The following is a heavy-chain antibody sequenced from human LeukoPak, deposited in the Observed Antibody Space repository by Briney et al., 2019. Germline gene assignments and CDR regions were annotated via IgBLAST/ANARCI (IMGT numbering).Heavy chain of an antibody. CDR3: ARGAHNYGDPGKGLDIGY. Sequence: ASVKVSCKASGGTFSSYAISWVRQAPGQGLEWMGWINPNSGGTNYAQKFQGWVTMTRDTSISTAYMELSRLRSDDTAVYYCARGAHNYGDPGKGLDIGYWGQGTLVTVSS. J-gene: IGHJ4*02. V-gene: IGHV1-2*04. D-gene: IGHD4-17*01. CDR1: GGTFSSYA. CDR2: INPNSGGT.